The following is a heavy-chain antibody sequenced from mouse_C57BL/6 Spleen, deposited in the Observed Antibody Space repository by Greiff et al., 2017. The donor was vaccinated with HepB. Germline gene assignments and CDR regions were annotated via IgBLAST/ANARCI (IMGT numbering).Heavy chain of an antibody. CDR3: ASWGGAMDY. J-gene: IGHJ4*01. D-gene: IGHD4-1*01. CDR1: GYTFTSYW. V-gene: IGHV1-69*01. Sequence: QVQLQHPGAELVMPGASVKLSCKASGYTFTSYWMHWVKQRPGQGLEWIGEIDPSDSYTNYNQKFKGKSTLTVDKSSSTAYMQLSSLTSEDSAVYYCASWGGAMDYWGQGTSVTVSS. CDR2: IDPSDSYT.